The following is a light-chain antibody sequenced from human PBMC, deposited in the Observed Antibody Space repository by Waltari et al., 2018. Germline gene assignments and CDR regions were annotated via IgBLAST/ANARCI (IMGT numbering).Light chain of an antibody. J-gene: IGLJ1*01. CDR3: SSYTTSSAPGV. CDR2: EVR. Sequence: QSALTQPASVSGSPGQSTTISCSGTVSDVGAYDFVSWYQQHPCKAPHLIIYEVRNRPSGISNRFSASKSGNTASLTISGLQAEDEADYYCSSYTTSSAPGVFGTGTRVTVL. CDR1: VSDVGAYDF. V-gene: IGLV2-14*01.